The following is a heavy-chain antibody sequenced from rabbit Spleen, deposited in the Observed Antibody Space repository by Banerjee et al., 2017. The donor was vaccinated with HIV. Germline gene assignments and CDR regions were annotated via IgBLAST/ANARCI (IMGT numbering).Heavy chain of an antibody. D-gene: IGHD1-1*01. CDR3: ARKYNFHNYLSL. V-gene: IGHV1S45*01. CDR2: IYGSIT. Sequence: QQQLEESGGGLVKPGGTLTLTCKASGIDFNNDCYMCWVRQAPGKGLEWIACIYGSITYYASWAKGRFTISKASSTTVTLQMTSLTAADTATYFCARKYNFHNYLSLWGPGTLVTVS. CDR1: GIDFNNDCY. J-gene: IGHJ4*01.